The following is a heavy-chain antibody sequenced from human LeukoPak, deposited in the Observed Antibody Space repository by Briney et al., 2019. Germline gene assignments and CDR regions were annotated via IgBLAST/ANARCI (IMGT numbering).Heavy chain of an antibody. D-gene: IGHD3-10*01. J-gene: IGHJ6*02. CDR1: GYTLTELS. CDR3: ATDSAPGVGFSYGMDV. Sequence: ASVKVSCKVSGYTLTELSMHWVRQAPGKGLEWMGGLDPEDGETIYAQKFQGRVTMTEDTSTDTAYMELSSLRSEDTAVYSCATDSAPGVGFSYGMDVWGQGTTVTVSS. CDR2: LDPEDGET. V-gene: IGHV1-24*01.